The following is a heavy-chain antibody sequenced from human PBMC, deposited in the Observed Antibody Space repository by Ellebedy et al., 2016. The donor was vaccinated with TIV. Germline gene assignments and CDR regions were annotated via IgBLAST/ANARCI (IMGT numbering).Heavy chain of an antibody. CDR2: ITGNRGTI. CDR3: ARENFYGMDV. J-gene: IGHJ6*02. V-gene: IGHV3-48*04. CDR1: GFIFSSYS. Sequence: GGSLRLSXAASGFIFSSYSMNWVRQAPGKGLEWVSYITGNRGTIYYADSVRGRFTISRDDAKNSLYLEMNSLRAEDSAVYYCARENFYGMDVWGQGTTVTVSS.